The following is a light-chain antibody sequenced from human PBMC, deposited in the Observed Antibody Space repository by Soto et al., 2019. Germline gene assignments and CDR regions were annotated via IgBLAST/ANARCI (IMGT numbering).Light chain of an antibody. CDR2: TTS. Sequence: DIQMTQSPSSLSASVGDRVTITCRASQGISNYLAWYQQKPGKVPKLLIYTTSTLQSGVPSRFTGSGSGTDFTLTNSSRQPVDVVTYYCQNYNTVEFTLGPGTKVHIK. V-gene: IGKV1-27*01. CDR3: QNYNTVEFT. CDR1: QGISNY. J-gene: IGKJ3*01.